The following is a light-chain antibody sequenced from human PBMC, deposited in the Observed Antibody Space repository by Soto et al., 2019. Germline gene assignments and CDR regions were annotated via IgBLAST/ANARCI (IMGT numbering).Light chain of an antibody. J-gene: IGKJ2*01. V-gene: IGKV3-20*01. CDR2: GAS. CDR3: QQYGSSPPMYT. CDR1: PSVSSSY. Sequence: EIVLTQSPGTLSLSPGERATLSCRASPSVSSSYLAWYQQKPGQAPRLLIYGASSRATGIPDRFSGSGSGTDFTLTISRLEPEDFAVCYCQQYGSSPPMYTFGQGTKLEIK.